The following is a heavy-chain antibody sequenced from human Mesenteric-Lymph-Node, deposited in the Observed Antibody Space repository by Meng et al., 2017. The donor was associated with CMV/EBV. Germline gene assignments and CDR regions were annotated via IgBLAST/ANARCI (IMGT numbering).Heavy chain of an antibody. J-gene: IGHJ2*01. D-gene: IGHD3-22*01. V-gene: IGHV1-18*01. Sequence: YTFTSYGISGVRQAPGQGLEWMGWISAYNGNTNYAQKLQGRVTMTTDTSTSTAYMELRSLRSDDTAVYYCARGIYDSSGRYWYFDLWGRGTLVTVSS. CDR3: ARGIYDSSGRYWYFDL. CDR1: YTFTSYG. CDR2: ISAYNGNT.